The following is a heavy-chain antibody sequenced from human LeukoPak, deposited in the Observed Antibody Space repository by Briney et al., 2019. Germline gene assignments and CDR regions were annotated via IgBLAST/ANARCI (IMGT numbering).Heavy chain of an antibody. CDR3: ARGELNYDILTGYLL. V-gene: IGHV4-59*12. CDR2: IYYSGST. Sequence: SETLSLTCTVSGGSISSYYWSWIRQPPGKGLEWIGYIYYSGSTNYNPSLKSRVTISVDTSKNQFSLKLSSVTAADTAVYYCARGELNYDILTGYLLWGQGTLVTVSS. CDR1: GGSISSYY. D-gene: IGHD3-9*01. J-gene: IGHJ4*02.